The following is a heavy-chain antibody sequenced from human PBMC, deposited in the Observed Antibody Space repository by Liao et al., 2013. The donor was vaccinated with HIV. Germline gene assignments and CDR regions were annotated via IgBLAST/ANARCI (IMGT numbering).Heavy chain of an antibody. J-gene: IGHJ4*02. Sequence: QVQLQESGPGLVKPSQTLSLTCTVSGDSISSGSYYWSWIRQPAGKGLEWIGRIYTSGSTSYHPSLKSRVTISVDTSKNQFSLKLSSVTAADTAVYYCARGTIFGPDYWGQGTLVTVSS. V-gene: IGHV4-61*02. CDR2: IYTSGST. CDR1: GDSISSGSYY. CDR3: ARGTIFGPDY. D-gene: IGHD3-3*01.